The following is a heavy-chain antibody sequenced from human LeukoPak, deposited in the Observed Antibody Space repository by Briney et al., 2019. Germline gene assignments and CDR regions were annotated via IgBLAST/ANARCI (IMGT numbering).Heavy chain of an antibody. V-gene: IGHV3-30*18. CDR2: ISYEGSIQ. CDR1: GLTFSNYG. D-gene: IGHD2-8*02. CDR3: AKEGSQDVSPWCDY. Sequence: PGGSLRLSCAASGLTFSNYGMHWVRQAPGKGLEWVAVISYEGSIQHYAASVKGRVTISRDNSRNTLSLQMNSLRPEDTGLYYCAKEGSQDVSPWCDYWGQGTPVTVSS. J-gene: IGHJ4*02.